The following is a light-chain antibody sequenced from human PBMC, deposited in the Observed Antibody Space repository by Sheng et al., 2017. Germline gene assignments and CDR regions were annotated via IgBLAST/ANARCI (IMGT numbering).Light chain of an antibody. CDR3: QQFNSYPLT. J-gene: IGKJ4*01. V-gene: IGKV1-13*02. Sequence: AIQLTQSPSSLSASVGDRVTITCRASQGISNALAWYQQKLGEPPKLLIYEASSLESGVPSRFSGSESGTEFTLTISSLQPEDFATYYCQQFNSYPLTFGGGTERWRS. CDR1: QGISNA. CDR2: EAS.